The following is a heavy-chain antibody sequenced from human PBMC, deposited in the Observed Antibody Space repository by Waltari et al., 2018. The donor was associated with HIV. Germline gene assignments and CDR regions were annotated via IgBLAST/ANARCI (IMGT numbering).Heavy chain of an antibody. J-gene: IGHJ6*02. CDR2: ISAYNGNT. V-gene: IGHV1-18*01. CDR1: GYTFTSYG. Sequence: PGASVKVSCKASGYTFTSYGISWVRQAPGQGLEWMGWISAYNGNTNYAQKLQGRVTMTTDTSTSTAYMELRSLRSDDTAVYYCARERYCSSTSCYSGYYYYGMDVWGQGTTVTVSS. D-gene: IGHD2-2*01. CDR3: ARERYCSSTSCYSGYYYYGMDV.